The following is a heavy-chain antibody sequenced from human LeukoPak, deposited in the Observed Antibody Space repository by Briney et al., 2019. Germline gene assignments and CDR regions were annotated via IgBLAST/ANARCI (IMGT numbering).Heavy chain of an antibody. V-gene: IGHV3-48*04. CDR3: AREHYYGSGSPGY. D-gene: IGHD3-10*01. J-gene: IGHJ4*02. CDR2: ISSSGSTI. CDR1: GFTFSSYS. Sequence: GGSLRLSCAASGFTFSSYSMNWVRQAPGKGLEWVSYISSSGSTIYYADSVKGRFTISRDNAKNSLYLQMNSLRAEDTAVYYCAREHYYGSGSPGYWGQGTLVTVSS.